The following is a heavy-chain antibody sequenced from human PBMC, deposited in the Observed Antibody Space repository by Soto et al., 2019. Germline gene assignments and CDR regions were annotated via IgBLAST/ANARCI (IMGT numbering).Heavy chain of an antibody. CDR1: GFTFSNAW. Sequence: EVQLVESGGGLVKPGGSLRLSCAASGFTFSNAWMNWVRQAPGKGLEWVGRIKSKTDGGTTDYAAPVKGRFTISRDDSKNTLYLQMNSLKTDDTAVYYCTTGWFGEFYYYGMDVWGQGTTVTVSS. V-gene: IGHV3-15*07. D-gene: IGHD3-10*01. J-gene: IGHJ6*02. CDR2: IKSKTDGGTT. CDR3: TTGWFGEFYYYGMDV.